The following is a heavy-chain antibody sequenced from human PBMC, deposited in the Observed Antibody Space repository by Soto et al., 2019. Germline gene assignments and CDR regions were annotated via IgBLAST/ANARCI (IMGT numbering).Heavy chain of an antibody. CDR2: ISAHNGNT. J-gene: IGHJ4*02. D-gene: IGHD1-1*01. CDR1: GYTFTTSG. Sequence: QVHLVQSGAEVKKPGASVKVSCKGSGYTFTTSGITWVRQAPGQGLEWMGWISAHNGNTNYAQKLQGRVTVTRDPSTSTAYMELRSLRSDDTAVYYCARGRYGDYWGQGALVTVSS. CDR3: ARGRYGDY. V-gene: IGHV1-18*01.